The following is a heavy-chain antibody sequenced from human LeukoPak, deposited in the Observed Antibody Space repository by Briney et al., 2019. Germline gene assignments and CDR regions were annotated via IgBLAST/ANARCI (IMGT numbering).Heavy chain of an antibody. CDR1: GYTLTGYY. CDR2: INPNSGGT. CDR3: AREARITMVRGVESRAFDI. J-gene: IGHJ3*02. Sequence: ASVKVSCKASGYTLTGYYMHWVRQAPGQGLEWMGWINPNSGGTNYAQKFQGRVTMTRDTSISTAYMELSRLRSDDTAVYYCAREARITMVRGVESRAFDIWGQGTMVTVSS. V-gene: IGHV1-2*02. D-gene: IGHD3-10*01.